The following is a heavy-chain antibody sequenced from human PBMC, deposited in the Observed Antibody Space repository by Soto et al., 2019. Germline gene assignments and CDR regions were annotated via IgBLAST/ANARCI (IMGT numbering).Heavy chain of an antibody. J-gene: IGHJ3*02. CDR3: ARLGCGGDCYSGAFDI. V-gene: IGHV4-34*01. D-gene: IGHD2-21*02. Sequence: QPPGKGLEWIGEINHSGSTNYNPSLKSRVTISVDTSKNQFSLKLSSVTAADTAVYYCARLGCGGDCYSGAFDIWGQGTMVT. CDR2: INHSGST.